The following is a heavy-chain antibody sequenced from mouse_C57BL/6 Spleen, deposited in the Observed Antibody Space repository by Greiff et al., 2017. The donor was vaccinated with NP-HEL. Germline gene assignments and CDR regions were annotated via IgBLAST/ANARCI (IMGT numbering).Heavy chain of an antibody. CDR3: ARDGGDGQYYFDY. CDR2: INYDGSST. J-gene: IGHJ2*01. V-gene: IGHV5-16*01. D-gene: IGHD2-3*01. Sequence: EVKLVESEGGLVQPGSSMKLSCTASGFTFSDYYMAWVRQVPEKGLEWVANINYDGSSTYYLDSLKSRFIISRDNAKNILYLQMSSLKSEDTATYYCARDGGDGQYYFDYWGQGTTLTVSS. CDR1: GFTFSDYY.